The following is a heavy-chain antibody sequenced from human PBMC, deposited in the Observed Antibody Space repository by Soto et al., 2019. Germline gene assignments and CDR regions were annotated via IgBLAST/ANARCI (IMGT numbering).Heavy chain of an antibody. CDR1: GFTFNSYG. CDR2: ISASGGSK. Sequence: GGSLRLSCAVSGFTFNSYGLSWVRQAPGKGLEWVSAISASGGSKYYADSVKGRFTISRDNSKNTLFLQMNSLSAEDTAVYYCARRYYYDGSGPYGMDVWGQGTTVTVSS. J-gene: IGHJ6*02. V-gene: IGHV3-23*01. CDR3: ARRYYYDGSGPYGMDV. D-gene: IGHD3-22*01.